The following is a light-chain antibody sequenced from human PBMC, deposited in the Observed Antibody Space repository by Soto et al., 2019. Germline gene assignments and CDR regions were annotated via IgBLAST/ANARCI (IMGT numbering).Light chain of an antibody. CDR1: STDVGGYDY. CDR3: SSYTSSNTQV. J-gene: IGLJ1*01. CDR2: DVS. Sequence: QSALTQPASVSGSPGESITISCTGTSTDVGGYDYVSWFQQHAGRAPKLMIYDVSIRPSGVSNRFSGSKPGNTASLIISGLQAEDETDYYCSSYTSSNTQVFGTGTKLTVL. V-gene: IGLV2-14*01.